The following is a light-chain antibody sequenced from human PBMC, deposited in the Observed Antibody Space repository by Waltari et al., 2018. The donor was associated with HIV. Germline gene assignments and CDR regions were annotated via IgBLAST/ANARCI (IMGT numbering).Light chain of an antibody. CDR3: ACWDRSGDYIL. V-gene: IGLV3-19*01. J-gene: IGLJ2*01. Sequence: SSELTQDPAVSVALGLTVKIACLGDRLRTYYADWYRLPPGQAPQFLVYGKNSRPSGIPDRFSASSSGNRAFLTITGARAEDEADYYCACWDRSGDYILFGGGTSLTGL. CDR1: RLRTYY. CDR2: GKN.